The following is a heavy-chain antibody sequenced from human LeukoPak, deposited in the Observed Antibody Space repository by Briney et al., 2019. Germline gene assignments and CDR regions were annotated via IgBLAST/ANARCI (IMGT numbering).Heavy chain of an antibody. J-gene: IGHJ3*02. CDR2: IYYSGST. CDR3: ARGGTAQPDAFDI. CDR1: GGSISSYY. D-gene: IGHD5-18*01. V-gene: IGHV4-59*01. Sequence: SETLSLTCTVSGGSISSYYWSWIRQPPGKGLEWIGYIYYSGSTNYNPSLKSRVTISVDASKNQFSLKLSSVTAADTAVYYCARGGTAQPDAFDIWGQGQWSPSLQ.